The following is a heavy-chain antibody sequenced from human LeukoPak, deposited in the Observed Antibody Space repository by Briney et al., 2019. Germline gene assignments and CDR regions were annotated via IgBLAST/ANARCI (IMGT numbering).Heavy chain of an antibody. Sequence: SETLSLTCTVSGGYISSYYWSWIRQPPGKGLEWIGYIYYSGSTNYNPSLKSRVTISVDTSKNQFSLKLSSVTAADTAVYYCARLGPYCGGDCYIDYWGQGTLVTVSS. CDR2: IYYSGST. CDR3: ARLGPYCGGDCYIDY. D-gene: IGHD2-21*02. CDR1: GGYISSYY. J-gene: IGHJ4*02. V-gene: IGHV4-59*01.